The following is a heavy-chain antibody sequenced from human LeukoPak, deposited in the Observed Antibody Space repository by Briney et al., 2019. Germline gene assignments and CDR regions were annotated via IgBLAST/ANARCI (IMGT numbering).Heavy chain of an antibody. J-gene: IGHJ4*02. Sequence: GASVKVSCKASGYTFTSYYTHWVRQAPGQGLEWMGIINPSGGSTSYAQKFQGRVTMTRDTSTSTVYMELSSLRSEDTAVYYCARDDPVVGATGYWGQGTLVTVSS. V-gene: IGHV1-46*01. CDR2: INPSGGST. D-gene: IGHD1-26*01. CDR1: GYTFTSYY. CDR3: ARDDPVVGATGY.